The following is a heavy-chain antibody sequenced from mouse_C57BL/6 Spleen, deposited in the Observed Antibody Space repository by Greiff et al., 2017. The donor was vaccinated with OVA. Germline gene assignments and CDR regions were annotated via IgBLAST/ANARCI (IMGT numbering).Heavy chain of an antibody. CDR2: ISYSGST. V-gene: IGHV3-1*01. D-gene: IGHD4-1*01. CDR3: ARGELDYFDY. CDR1: GYSITSGYD. Sequence: EVMLVESGPGMVKPSQSLSLTCTVTGYSITSGYDWHWIRHFPGNKLEWMGYISYSGSTNYNPSLKSRISITHDTSKNHFFLKLNSVTTEDTATYYCARGELDYFDYWGQGTTLTVSS. J-gene: IGHJ2*01.